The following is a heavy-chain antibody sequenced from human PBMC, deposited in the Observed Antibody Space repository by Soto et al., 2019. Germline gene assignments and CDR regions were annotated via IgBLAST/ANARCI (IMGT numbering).Heavy chain of an antibody. V-gene: IGHV1-24*01. CDR1: GYTLTELS. CDR2: FDPENGET. D-gene: IGHD3-22*01. Sequence: GASVKVSCKVSGYTLTELSMHWVRQAPGKGLEWMGGFDPENGETINEQKFQGRVTITADNSTSTAYMELSSLRSEDTALYYCARGRRYYDSNGYYNYFDYWGQGTLVTVSS. CDR3: ARGRRYYDSNGYYNYFDY. J-gene: IGHJ4*02.